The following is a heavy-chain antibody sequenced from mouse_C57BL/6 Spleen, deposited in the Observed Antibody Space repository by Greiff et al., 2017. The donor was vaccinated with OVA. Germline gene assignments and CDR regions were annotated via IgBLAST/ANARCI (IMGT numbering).Heavy chain of an antibody. J-gene: IGHJ2*01. D-gene: IGHD1-1*01. CDR2: ISDGGSYT. CDR3: ARVPYGSSYDYFDY. Sequence: EVKLVESGGGLVKPGGSLKLSCAASGFTFSSYAMSWVRQTPEKRLEWVATISDGGSYTYYPDNVKGRFTISRDNAKNNLYLQMSHLKSEDTAMYYCARVPYGSSYDYFDYWGQGTTLTVSS. CDR1: GFTFSSYA. V-gene: IGHV5-4*03.